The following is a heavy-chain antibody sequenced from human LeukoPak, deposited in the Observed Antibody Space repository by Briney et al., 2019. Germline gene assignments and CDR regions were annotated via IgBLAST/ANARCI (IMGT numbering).Heavy chain of an antibody. V-gene: IGHV3-30-3*01. CDR2: ISYDGSNK. D-gene: IGHD5-24*01. Sequence: GGSLRLSCAASGFTFSSYAMPWVRQAPGKGLEWVAVISYDGSNKYYADSVKGRFTISRDNSKNTLYLQMNSLRAEDTAVYYCARRSGDGYNYRIDYWGQGTLVTVSS. CDR1: GFTFSSYA. CDR3: ARRSGDGYNYRIDY. J-gene: IGHJ4*02.